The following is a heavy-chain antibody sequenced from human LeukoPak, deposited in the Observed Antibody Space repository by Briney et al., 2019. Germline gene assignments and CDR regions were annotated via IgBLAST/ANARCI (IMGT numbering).Heavy chain of an antibody. CDR3: ARESGNTFNNPFDM. CDR2: IGGSGRST. J-gene: IGHJ3*02. V-gene: IGHV3-23*01. CDR1: GFTFDSYD. D-gene: IGHD2/OR15-2a*01. Sequence: GGSLRLSCAASGFTFDSYDMAWVRQAPGKGLEWVSGIGGSGRSTYYADSVKGRFTISRDNSKNALYLQMNSLRAEDTALYYRARESGNTFNNPFDMWGQGTMVIVSS.